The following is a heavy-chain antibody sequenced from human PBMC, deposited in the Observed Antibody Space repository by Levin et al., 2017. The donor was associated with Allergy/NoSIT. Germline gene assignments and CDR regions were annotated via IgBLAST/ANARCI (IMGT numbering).Heavy chain of an antibody. V-gene: IGHV3-66*01. Sequence: GESLKISCAASGLTVSRYYMSWVRQAPGKGLEWVSVIYSDGSTNYADSVKGRFTIYRDNSKNTLYLQMNSLRAEDTAVYYCARDGCSGGNCYVWYFDLWGRGTQVTVSS. CDR1: GLTVSRYY. J-gene: IGHJ2*01. D-gene: IGHD2-15*01. CDR2: IYSDGST. CDR3: ARDGCSGGNCYVWYFDL.